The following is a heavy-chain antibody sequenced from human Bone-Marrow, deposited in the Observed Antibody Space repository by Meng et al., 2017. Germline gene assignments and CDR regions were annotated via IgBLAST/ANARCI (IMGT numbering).Heavy chain of an antibody. D-gene: IGHD3-10*01. CDR1: GFTFSDYY. V-gene: IGHV3-11*04. Sequence: GESLKISCAASGFTFSDYYMSWIRQAPGKGLEWVSYISSSGSTIYYADSVKGRFTISRDNAKNSLYPQMNSLRAEDTAVYYCAGTLWFGEYGWFDPWGQGTLVTVSS. J-gene: IGHJ5*02. CDR2: ISSSGSTI. CDR3: AGTLWFGEYGWFDP.